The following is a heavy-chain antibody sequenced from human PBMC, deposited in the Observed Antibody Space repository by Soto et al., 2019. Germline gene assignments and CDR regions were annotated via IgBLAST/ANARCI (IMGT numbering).Heavy chain of an antibody. CDR2: IYSGGCT. V-gene: IGHV3-53*01. CDR1: SGNRDY. D-gene: IGHD3-22*01. J-gene: IGHJ4*02. CDR3: ARRGYEYEGSGYYPLFEY. Sequence: SGNRDYLFWPPPVSLKGLDCVSVIYSGGCTYDAASDKGQFTSGRDNSKNSLHLKMNSVRVEVTAVYYCARRGYEYEGSGYYPLFEYWGQGILVTVSS.